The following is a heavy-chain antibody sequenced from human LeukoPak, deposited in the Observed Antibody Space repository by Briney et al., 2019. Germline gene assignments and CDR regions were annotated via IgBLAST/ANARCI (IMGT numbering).Heavy chain of an antibody. V-gene: IGHV1-69*05. J-gene: IGHJ4*02. CDR2: IIPIFGTA. Sequence: ASVKVSCKASGGTFSSYAISWVRQAPGQGLEWMGRIIPIFGTANYAQKFQGRVTITTDESTSTAYMELSSLRSEDTAVCYCARDKIRRDGYNPDYWGQGTLVTVSS. CDR3: ARDKIRRDGYNPDY. D-gene: IGHD5-24*01. CDR1: GGTFSSYA.